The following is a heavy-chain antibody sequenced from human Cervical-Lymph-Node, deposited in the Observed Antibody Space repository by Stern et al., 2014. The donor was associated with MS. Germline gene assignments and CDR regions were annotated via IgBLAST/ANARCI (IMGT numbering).Heavy chain of an antibody. V-gene: IGHV3-30-3*01. Sequence: QVPLAAPGGGVVQPGRSLRLSCAASGFTFTSFDIQLVRLAPGTGLEWVAVISNDGVTINYAVAEKGRVIISRDNSKNTLYLQMNSLRGEDTAVYYCARNNYGDYSDYWGQGTLVTVSS. CDR3: ARNNYGDYSDY. CDR1: GFTFTSFD. CDR2: ISNDGVTI. J-gene: IGHJ4*02. D-gene: IGHD5-24*01.